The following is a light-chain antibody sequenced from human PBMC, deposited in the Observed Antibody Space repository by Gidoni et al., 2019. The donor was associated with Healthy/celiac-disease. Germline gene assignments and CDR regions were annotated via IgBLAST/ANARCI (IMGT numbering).Light chain of an antibody. CDR1: QSMSSY. Sequence: DIQMNQSPSSLSASVGDRVTITCRASQSMSSYLNWYQQKPGKAPKLRIYAASSLQSGVPSRFSGSGSVTDFTLTISSLQPEDFATYYCQQSYSTPLTFGGGTKVEIK. J-gene: IGKJ4*01. V-gene: IGKV1-39*01. CDR3: QQSYSTPLT. CDR2: AAS.